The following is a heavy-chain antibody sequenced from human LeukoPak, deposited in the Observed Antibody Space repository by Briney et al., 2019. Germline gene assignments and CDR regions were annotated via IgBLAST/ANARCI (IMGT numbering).Heavy chain of an antibody. D-gene: IGHD2-15*01. CDR3: ARGSGGSCYDY. J-gene: IGHJ4*02. V-gene: IGHV4-4*07. CDR1: GDSISSYY. CDR2: IYTRGST. Sequence: PSETLSLTCTVSGDSISSYYGSWIRQPAGKGLEWIGRIYTRGSTYYNPSLKSRVTMSVDTSKSQFSLTLTSVTAADTAVYYCARGSGGSCYDYWGQGTLVTVSS.